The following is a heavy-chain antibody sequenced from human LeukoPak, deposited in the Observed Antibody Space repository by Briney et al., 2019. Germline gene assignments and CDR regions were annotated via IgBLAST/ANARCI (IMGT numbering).Heavy chain of an antibody. V-gene: IGHV3-30*18. Sequence: GRSLRLSCAAAGFIFSSYGMHWVRQAPGKGLEWAAVISYDGTDKDYADSVKGRFTISRDNSNNTLYLQMNSLRAEDTAVYYCAKDRNFEGGTTAGYFHLWGQGTLVTVP. D-gene: IGHD1-7*01. CDR1: GFIFSSYG. J-gene: IGHJ1*01. CDR3: AKDRNFEGGTTAGYFHL. CDR2: ISYDGTDK.